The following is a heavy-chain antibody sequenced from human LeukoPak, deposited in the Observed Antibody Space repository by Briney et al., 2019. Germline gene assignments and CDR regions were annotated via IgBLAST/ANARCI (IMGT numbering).Heavy chain of an antibody. J-gene: IGHJ6*03. V-gene: IGHV1-69*06. CDR3: ARVQYSSPHYYYYYYMDV. CDR2: IIPIFGTA. Sequence: GASVKVSCKASGGTFSSYAISWVRQAPGQGLEWMGGIIPIFGTANYAQKFQGRVTITADKSTSTAYMELRSLRSDDTAVYYCARVQYSSPHYYYYYYMDVWGKGTTVTVS. D-gene: IGHD6-6*01. CDR1: GGTFSSYA.